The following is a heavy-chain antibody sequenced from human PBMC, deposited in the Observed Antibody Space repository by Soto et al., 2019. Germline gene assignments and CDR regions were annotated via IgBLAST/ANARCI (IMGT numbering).Heavy chain of an antibody. Sequence: EVQLLESGGGLVQSGGSLRLSCAASGFTFTTYAMSWVRQAPGKGLEWVSSISGSGGNTYYADSVKGRFTISRDNSRNKLFLQMNSLRAEDTAVYYCARTVTFDQWGQGALVTVSS. J-gene: IGHJ4*02. CDR3: ARTVTFDQ. V-gene: IGHV3-23*01. D-gene: IGHD4-17*01. CDR1: GFTFTTYA. CDR2: ISGSGGNT.